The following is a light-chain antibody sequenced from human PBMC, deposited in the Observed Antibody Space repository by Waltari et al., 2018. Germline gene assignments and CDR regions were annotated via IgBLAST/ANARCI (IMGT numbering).Light chain of an antibody. V-gene: IGLV1-44*01. CDR1: ASNTGNTV. CDR2: RSD. Sequence: QSVLTQPPSASGTPGQGVTISCSGGASNTGNTVVNRYQQVPGKAPKLLIYRSDRRPAGVPDRFSGSKSGTSASLAISGLQSEDEADYYCAAWDDSLNGRWVFGGGTKVTVL. CDR3: AAWDDSLNGRWV. J-gene: IGLJ3*02.